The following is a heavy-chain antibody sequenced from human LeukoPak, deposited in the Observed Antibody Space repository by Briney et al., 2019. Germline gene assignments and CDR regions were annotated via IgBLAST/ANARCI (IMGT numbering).Heavy chain of an antibody. Sequence: GGTLRLSCAASGFTVSSYGMSWVRQAPGKGLEWVSAISGSGGSTYYADSVKGRFTISRDNSKNTLYLQMNSLRAEDTAVYYCAKVLGWLQLEARYYYYYYMDVWGKGTTVTISS. D-gene: IGHD5-24*01. CDR2: ISGSGGST. CDR1: GFTVSSYG. V-gene: IGHV3-23*01. J-gene: IGHJ6*03. CDR3: AKVLGWLQLEARYYYYYYMDV.